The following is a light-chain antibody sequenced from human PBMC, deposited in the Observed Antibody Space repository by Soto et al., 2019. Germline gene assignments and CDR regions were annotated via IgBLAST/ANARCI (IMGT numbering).Light chain of an antibody. J-gene: IGLJ1*01. CDR2: EVS. CDR3: SSYTSSSTLYV. CDR1: SSDVGAYNY. Sequence: QPVLTQPASVSGSPGQSITISCVGTSSDVGAYNYVSWYQQYPGKAPKLMIYEVSNRPSGVSNRFSGSKSGNTASLTISGLQAEDEADYYCSSYTSSSTLYVFGTGTKLTVL. V-gene: IGLV2-14*01.